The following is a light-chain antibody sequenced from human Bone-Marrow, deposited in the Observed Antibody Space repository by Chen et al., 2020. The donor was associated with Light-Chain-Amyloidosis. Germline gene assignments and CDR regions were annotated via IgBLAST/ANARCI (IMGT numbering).Light chain of an antibody. CDR3: QSADSSGTYEVR. V-gene: IGLV3-25*03. Sequence: SYELTQPPSVSVSPGQTARITCSGDDLPTKYAYWYQQKPGQAPVLVIHRDTERPSGISERFSGSSSGTTATLTISGVQAEDEDDYHCQSADSSGTYEVRFGGGTKLSGL. CDR1: DLPTKY. J-gene: IGLJ2*01. CDR2: RDT.